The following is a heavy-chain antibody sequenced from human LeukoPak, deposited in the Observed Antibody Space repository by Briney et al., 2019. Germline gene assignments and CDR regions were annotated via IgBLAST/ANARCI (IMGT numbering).Heavy chain of an antibody. CDR1: GGSISSFY. Sequence: SETLSLTCTVSGGSISSFYWSWIRQPAGKGLEWIGRIYTSGSTNYNPSLKSQVTMSVDTSKNQISLRLSSVTATDTAMYYCARASSADTGRGLDYWGQGTLVSVSS. V-gene: IGHV4-4*07. D-gene: IGHD6-19*01. CDR2: IYTSGST. CDR3: ARASSADTGRGLDY. J-gene: IGHJ4*02.